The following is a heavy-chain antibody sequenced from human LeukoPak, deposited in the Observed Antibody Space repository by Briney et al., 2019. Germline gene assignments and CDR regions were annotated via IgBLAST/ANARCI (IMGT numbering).Heavy chain of an antibody. J-gene: IGHJ3*02. Sequence: GGSLRLSCAASGFTFSSYGMHWVRQAPGKGLEWVAVIWCDGRNKDYADSVKGRFTISRDNSKNTMYLQMNSLRAEDTAVYYCARVGHYYDSSGSPLDAFDIWGQGTMVTVSS. D-gene: IGHD3-22*01. V-gene: IGHV3-33*01. CDR3: ARVGHYYDSSGSPLDAFDI. CDR2: IWCDGRNK. CDR1: GFTFSSYG.